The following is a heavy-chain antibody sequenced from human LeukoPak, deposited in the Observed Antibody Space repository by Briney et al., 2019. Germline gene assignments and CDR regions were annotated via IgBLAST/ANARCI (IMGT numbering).Heavy chain of an antibody. CDR3: ARYRGSNNYFDY. CDR1: GGSISSGGYY. Sequence: SETLSLTCTVSGGSISSGGYYWSWIRQPPGKGLEWIGYIYHSGSTYYNPSLKSRVTISVDRSKNQFSLKLSSVTAADTAVYYCARYRGSNNYFDYWGQGTLVTVSS. D-gene: IGHD1-26*01. J-gene: IGHJ4*02. V-gene: IGHV4-30-2*01. CDR2: IYHSGST.